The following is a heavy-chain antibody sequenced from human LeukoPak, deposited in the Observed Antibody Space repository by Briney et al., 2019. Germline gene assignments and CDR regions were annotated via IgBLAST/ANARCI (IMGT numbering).Heavy chain of an antibody. CDR3: AKDLPIVAVPAAIGGIDY. CDR1: GFTLSSYA. CDR2: ISVSGGST. J-gene: IGHJ4*02. Sequence: GGSLRLSCATSGFTLSSYAMIWVRQAPGKGLELVSGISVSGGSTYYADSVKGRFTISRDNSKNTLYLQMNSLRAEDTAVYYCAKDLPIVAVPAAIGGIDYWGQGTLVAVSS. V-gene: IGHV3-23*01. D-gene: IGHD2-2*02.